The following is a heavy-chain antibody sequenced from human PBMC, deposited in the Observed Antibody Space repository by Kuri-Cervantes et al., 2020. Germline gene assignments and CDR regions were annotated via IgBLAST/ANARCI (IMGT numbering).Heavy chain of an antibody. J-gene: IGHJ4*02. V-gene: IGHV3-73*01. CDR3: TRPVYCSSTSCYGQEY. Sequence: GESLKISCAASGFTFSGSAMHWVRQASGRGLEWVGRIRSKANNYATAYAASVKGRFTISRDDSKNTAYLQMNSLKTEDTAVYYCTRPVYCSSTSCYGQEYWGQGTLVTVS. CDR2: IRSKANNYAT. D-gene: IGHD2-2*01. CDR1: GFTFSGSA.